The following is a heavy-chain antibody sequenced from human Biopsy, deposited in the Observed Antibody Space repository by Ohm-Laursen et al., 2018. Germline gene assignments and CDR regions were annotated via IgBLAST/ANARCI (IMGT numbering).Heavy chain of an antibody. CDR3: ARHDGNGPFALDS. V-gene: IGHV4-39*01. D-gene: IGHD5-24*01. CDR1: GGSISSGSNY. Sequence: SETLSLTCTVSGGSISSGSNYWAWIRQPPGKGLEWIGSVYHSGTTYYSPPFKSRVIISVDTSKNQLSLKVTSVTAADTAAYYCARHDGNGPFALDSWGQGTLVTVSS. CDR2: VYHSGTT. J-gene: IGHJ4*02.